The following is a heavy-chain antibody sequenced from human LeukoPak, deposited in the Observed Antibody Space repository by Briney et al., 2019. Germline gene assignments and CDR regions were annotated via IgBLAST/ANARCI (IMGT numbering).Heavy chain of an antibody. J-gene: IGHJ4*02. Sequence: GGSLRLSCAASGFTFNIYAMNWVRQAPGKGLEWVSSIGGSGGSKYYADSVKGRFTISRDNSKNTLYLQMNSLRAEDTAVDYCARKGGYYYGSGDYWGQGTLVTVSS. CDR1: GFTFNIYA. D-gene: IGHD3-10*01. CDR3: ARKGGYYYGSGDY. CDR2: IGGSGGSK. V-gene: IGHV3-23*01.